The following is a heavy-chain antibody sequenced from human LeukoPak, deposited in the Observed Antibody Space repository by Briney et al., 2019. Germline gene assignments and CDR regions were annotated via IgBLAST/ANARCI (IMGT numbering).Heavy chain of an antibody. CDR3: AREGGGSRQLDY. J-gene: IGHJ4*02. CDR1: GGSISSYF. Sequence: SETLSLTCTVSGGSISSYFWSWIRQPAGKGLQWIGRMYSSGSNNSNPSLKGRVTMSVDTTKSQFSLNLSSVTAADTAVYYCAREGGGSRQLDYWGQGTLVTVSS. CDR2: MYSSGSN. D-gene: IGHD2-15*01. V-gene: IGHV4-4*07.